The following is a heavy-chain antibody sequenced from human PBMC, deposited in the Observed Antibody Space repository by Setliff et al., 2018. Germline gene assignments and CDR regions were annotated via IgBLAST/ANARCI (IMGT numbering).Heavy chain of an antibody. CDR1: GGSFSGYY. Sequence: SETLSLTCAVYGGSFSGYYWSWIRQPPGKGLEWIGEINHSGSTNYNPALKSRVTISVDTSKNQFSLKLSSVTAADTAVYYCAGVGVTSGWAYWGLGTLVTVSS. J-gene: IGHJ4*02. D-gene: IGHD6-19*01. CDR2: INHSGST. CDR3: AGVGVTSGWAY. V-gene: IGHV4-34*01.